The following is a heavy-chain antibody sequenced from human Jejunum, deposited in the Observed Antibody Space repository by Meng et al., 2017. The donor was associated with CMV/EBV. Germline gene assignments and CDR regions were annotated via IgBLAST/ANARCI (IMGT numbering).Heavy chain of an antibody. D-gene: IGHD3/OR15-3a*01. CDR3: VKDHGGLNRGGTGPED. Sequence: FTFGSYGMHWVRQAPGKGLEWVAFIRYDGNNRYYAESVRGRFTISRDNSRNTLYLEMSSLTTEDTAVYHCVKDHGGLNRGGTGPEDWGQGTLVTVSS. V-gene: IGHV3-30*02. CDR2: IRYDGNNR. J-gene: IGHJ4*02. CDR1: FTFGSYG.